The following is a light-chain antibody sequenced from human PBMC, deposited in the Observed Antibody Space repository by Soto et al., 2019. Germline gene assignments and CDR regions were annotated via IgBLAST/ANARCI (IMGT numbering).Light chain of an antibody. CDR1: SSNIGAGYE. Sequence: QSVLTQPPSVSEAPGQRVTISCTGRSSNIGAGYEAHWYQQVPGTAPKLLIYENNNRPSGVPDRFSGSKSGTSASLAITGVQAEDEAEYYCQSYDSSLSGYVFGAGTKVTVL. V-gene: IGLV1-40*01. CDR2: ENN. CDR3: QSYDSSLSGYV. J-gene: IGLJ1*01.